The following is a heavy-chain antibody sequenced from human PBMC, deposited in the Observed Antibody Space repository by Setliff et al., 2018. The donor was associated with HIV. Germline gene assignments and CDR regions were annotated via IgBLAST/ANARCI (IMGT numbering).Heavy chain of an antibody. CDR2: IRYDGSNK. CDR1: GFTFSSYG. CDR3: AKATYYYDSSGYSQSGIFGY. Sequence: ASGFTFSSYGMHWVRQAPGKGLEWVAFIRYDGSNKYYADSVRGRFTISRDNSKNTLYLQMNSLRAEDTAVYYCAKATYYYDSSGYSQSGIFGYWGQGTLVTVSS. D-gene: IGHD3-22*01. V-gene: IGHV3-30*02. J-gene: IGHJ4*02.